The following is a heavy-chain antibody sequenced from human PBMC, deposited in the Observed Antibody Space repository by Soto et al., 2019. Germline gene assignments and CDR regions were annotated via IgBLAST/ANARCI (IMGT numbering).Heavy chain of an antibody. J-gene: IGHJ3*02. V-gene: IGHV1-3*01. Sequence: ASVKVSCKASGYTFTNNAIHWVRQAPGQRLEWLGWLNAGNSNREYSQKFQGRIIMTKDTSASTAYMELSSLISEDMAVYYCARGYDFVWGSYRSDAFDIWGQ. CDR1: GYTFTNNA. CDR2: LNAGNSNR. CDR3: ARGYDFVWGSYRSDAFDI. D-gene: IGHD3-16*02.